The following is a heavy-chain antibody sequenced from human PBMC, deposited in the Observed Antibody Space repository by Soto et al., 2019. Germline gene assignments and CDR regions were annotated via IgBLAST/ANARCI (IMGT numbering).Heavy chain of an antibody. CDR1: GGSITDYS. CDR3: ARSRQQRLDNWFDP. D-gene: IGHD6-13*01. J-gene: IGHJ5*02. Sequence: PSETLSLTCTVSGGSITDYSWVWIRQPAGKGLEWIGRIFSSGSTNYNPSLKSRVTISVDTSKNQFSLKLSSVTAADTAVYYCARSRQQRLDNWFDPWGQGTLVTVSS. V-gene: IGHV4-4*07. CDR2: IFSSGST.